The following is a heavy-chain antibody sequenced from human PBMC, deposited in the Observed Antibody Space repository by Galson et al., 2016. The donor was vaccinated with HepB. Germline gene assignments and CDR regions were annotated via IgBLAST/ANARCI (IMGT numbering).Heavy chain of an antibody. Sequence: SLRLSCAASGFNFKTYGMHWVRQAPGKGLEWVAVIWYDGGNKYYADSVKGRFTISRDNSKNTLYLQMSSLRPEDTAVYYCARDPHGDYNYGYYFRMYYHYQGMDVWGQGTTVIVSS. D-gene: IGHD3-3*01. J-gene: IGHJ6*02. V-gene: IGHV3-33*01. CDR1: GFNFKTYG. CDR3: ARDPHGDYNYGYYFRMYYHYQGMDV. CDR2: IWYDGGNK.